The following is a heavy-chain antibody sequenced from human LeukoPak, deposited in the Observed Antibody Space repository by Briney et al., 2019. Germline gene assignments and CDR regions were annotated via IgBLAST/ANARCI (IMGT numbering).Heavy chain of an antibody. CDR3: AKGYTSGSIYYFDY. CDR1: GFTVSSNY. D-gene: IGHD6-19*01. V-gene: IGHV3-23*01. J-gene: IGHJ4*02. CDR2: ISGSGGST. Sequence: GGSLRLSCAASGFTVSSNYMSWVRQAPGKGLEWVSTISGSGGSTYYADSVKGRFTISRDNSKSTLYLQVNSLRVEDTAVYYCAKGYTSGSIYYFDYWGQGTLVTVSS.